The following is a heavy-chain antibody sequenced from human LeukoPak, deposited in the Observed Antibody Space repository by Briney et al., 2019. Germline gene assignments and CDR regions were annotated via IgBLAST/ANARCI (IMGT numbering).Heavy chain of an antibody. CDR2: INTDGSST. J-gene: IGHJ4*02. V-gene: IGHV3-74*01. CDR3: ARGGYHAYYLDY. Sequence: GGSLRLSCAASGFTFSSYWMHWVRQAPGKGLVWVSRINTDGSSTSYADSVKGRFTISRDNAKNALYLQMNSLRAEDTAVYYCARGGYHAYYLDYWGQGSLVTVSS. CDR1: GFTFSSYW. D-gene: IGHD5-18*01.